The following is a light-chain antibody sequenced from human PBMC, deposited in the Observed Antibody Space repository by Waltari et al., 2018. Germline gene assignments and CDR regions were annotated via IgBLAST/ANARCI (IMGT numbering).Light chain of an antibody. Sequence: DIQMTQSPSSLSASVGDRVTITCRTSQAIRNDLGWFQQKPGKSPKRLIHGASRLQSGVPSRFSGSGYGTEFTLTIISLQPEDFATYYCLQHNTYPLTFGGGTKVEIK. J-gene: IGKJ4*01. CDR1: QAIRND. V-gene: IGKV1-17*01. CDR2: GAS. CDR3: LQHNTYPLT.